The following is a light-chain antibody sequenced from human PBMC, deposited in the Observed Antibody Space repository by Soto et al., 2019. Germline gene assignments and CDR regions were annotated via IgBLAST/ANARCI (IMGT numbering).Light chain of an antibody. V-gene: IGLV2-11*01. J-gene: IGLJ2*01. CDR3: CSYAGSNVV. Sequence: QSALTQPRSVSGSPGQSVTISCTGTSSDVGGYNYVSWYQQHPGKAPKLMIYDVSKPPSGVPDRFSGSKSGNTASLTICGIKAEDEADYYCCSYAGSNVVFGGGTKLTVL. CDR1: SSDVGGYNY. CDR2: DVS.